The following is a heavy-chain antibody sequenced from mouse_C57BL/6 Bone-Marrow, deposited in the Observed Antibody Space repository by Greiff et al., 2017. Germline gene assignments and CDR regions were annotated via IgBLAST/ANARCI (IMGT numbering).Heavy chain of an antibody. CDR2: IYPGDGDT. V-gene: IGHV1-82*01. J-gene: IGHJ3*01. CDR3: ARRGLGPFAY. Sequence: QVQLKQSGPELVKPGASVKISCKASGYAFSSSWMNWVKQRPGKGLEWIGRIYPGDGDTNYNGKFKGKATLTADKSSSTAYMQLSSLTSEDSAVYFCARRGLGPFAYWGQGTLVTVSA. CDR1: GYAFSSSW. D-gene: IGHD4-1*01.